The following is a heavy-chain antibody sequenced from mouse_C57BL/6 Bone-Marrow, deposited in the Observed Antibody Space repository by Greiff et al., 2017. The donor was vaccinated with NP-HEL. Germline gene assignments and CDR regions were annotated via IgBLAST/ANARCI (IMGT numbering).Heavy chain of an antibody. J-gene: IGHJ4*01. V-gene: IGHV2-2*01. CDR3: ARRGVYYDYDGMSYYAMDY. Sequence: QVQLQQSGPGLVQPSQSLSITCTVSGFSLTSYGVHWVRQSPGKGLEWLGVIWSGGSTDYNAAFISRLSISKDNSKSQVFFKMNSLQADDTAIYYCARRGVYYDYDGMSYYAMDYWGQGTSVTVSS. D-gene: IGHD2-4*01. CDR1: GFSLTSYG. CDR2: IWSGGST.